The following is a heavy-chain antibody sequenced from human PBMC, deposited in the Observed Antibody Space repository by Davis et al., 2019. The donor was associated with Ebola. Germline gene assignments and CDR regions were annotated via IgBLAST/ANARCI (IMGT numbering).Heavy chain of an antibody. Sequence: SCKASGYTFTSYAMHWVRQAPGKGLEWVAVISYDGSNKYYADSVKGRFTISRDNAKNSLYLRMNSLRVEDTALYHCAGVNAVTGYSRFDLWGQGTLVTVSS. CDR1: GYTFTSYA. V-gene: IGHV3-30*04. CDR2: ISYDGSNK. J-gene: IGHJ5*02. D-gene: IGHD3-9*01. CDR3: AGVNAVTGYSRFDL.